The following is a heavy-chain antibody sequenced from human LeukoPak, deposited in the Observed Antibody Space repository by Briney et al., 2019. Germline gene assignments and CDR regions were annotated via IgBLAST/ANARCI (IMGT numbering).Heavy chain of an antibody. CDR2: FDPEDGET. J-gene: IGHJ4*02. D-gene: IGHD6-19*01. CDR1: GCTLTELS. Sequence: ASVKVSCKVSGCTLTELSMHWVRQAPGKGLEWMGGFDPEDGETIYAQRFQGRVTMTEDTSTDTAYMELSSLRSEDTAVYYCATDAGSGWFRRWGQGTLVTVSS. V-gene: IGHV1-24*01. CDR3: ATDAGSGWFRR.